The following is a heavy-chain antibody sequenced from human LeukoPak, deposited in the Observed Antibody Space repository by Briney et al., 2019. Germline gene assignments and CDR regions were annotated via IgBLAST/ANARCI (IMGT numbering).Heavy chain of an antibody. CDR1: GGSISSGDYY. D-gene: IGHD2-21*02. CDR2: IYYSGST. J-gene: IGHJ6*02. Sequence: SETLSLTCTVSGGSISSGDYYWSWIRQPPGKGLGWIGYIYYSGSTYYNPSLKSRVTISVDTSKNQFSLKLSSVTAADTAVYYCARLSIVVVTADYYYYYGMDVWGQGTTVTVSS. V-gene: IGHV4-30-4*01. CDR3: ARLSIVVVTADYYYYYGMDV.